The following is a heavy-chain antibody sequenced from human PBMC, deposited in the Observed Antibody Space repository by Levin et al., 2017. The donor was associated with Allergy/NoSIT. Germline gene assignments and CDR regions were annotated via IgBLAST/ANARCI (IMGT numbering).Heavy chain of an antibody. CDR2: IKQDGNEK. V-gene: IGHV3-7*01. CDR3: ARDKAEGASLFDY. CDR1: GFTFSSYW. J-gene: IGHJ4*02. Sequence: GGSLRLSCAASGFTFSSYWMSWVRQAPGKGLEWVANIKQDGNEKYYVDSVKGRFTISRDNAKNSLYLQMNSLRAEDTAVYYCARDKAEGASLFDYWGQGALVTVSS. D-gene: IGHD2-2*01.